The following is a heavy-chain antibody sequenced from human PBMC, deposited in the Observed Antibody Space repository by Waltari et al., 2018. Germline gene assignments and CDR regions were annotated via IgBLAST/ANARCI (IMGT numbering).Heavy chain of an antibody. J-gene: IGHJ4*02. CDR1: GGTFKNYA. CDR3: ATLNSADRDY. V-gene: IGHV1-69*11. CDR2: INPLDRQS. Sequence: QVHLVQSGTELKKPGSSVRVSCRDSGGTFKNYAVTWVRQPLGQGLEWMGSINPLDRQSNYAQDFQGRLTIAADDSTDTVYMDLSGLRSEDTATYYCATLNSADRDYWGQGTLVTVSP.